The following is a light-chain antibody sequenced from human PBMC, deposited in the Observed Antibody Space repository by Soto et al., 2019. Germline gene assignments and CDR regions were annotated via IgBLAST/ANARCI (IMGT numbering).Light chain of an antibody. CDR3: QQYGSSSYT. V-gene: IGKV3-20*01. CDR1: QSVSSSY. Sequence: EIVLTQSSGTLSLSPGERATLSCRASQSVSSSYLAWYQQKPGQAPRLFIYGASSRATGIPDRFSGSGSGTDFTLTISRLEPADFAVYYCQQYGSSSYTFGQGTKLEIK. CDR2: GAS. J-gene: IGKJ2*01.